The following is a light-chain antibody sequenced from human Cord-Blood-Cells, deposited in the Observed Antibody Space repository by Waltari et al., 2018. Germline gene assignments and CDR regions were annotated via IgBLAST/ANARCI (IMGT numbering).Light chain of an antibody. CDR2: KDS. CDR1: ALPKQY. Sequence: YELTQPPSVSVSPGQTARITCSGDALPKQYAYWYQQKPGQAPVLVIYKDSERPSGIPERFSGSSSGTTVTLTISGVQAEDEADYYCQSADSSGTYQVFGTGTKVTVL. J-gene: IGLJ1*01. CDR3: QSADSSGTYQV. V-gene: IGLV3-25*03.